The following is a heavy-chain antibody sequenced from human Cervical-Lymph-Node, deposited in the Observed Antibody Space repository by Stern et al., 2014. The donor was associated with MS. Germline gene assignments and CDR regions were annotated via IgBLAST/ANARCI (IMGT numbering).Heavy chain of an antibody. V-gene: IGHV5-51*01. CDR2: IYPADSDP. CDR3: ARQAAVAGTSDY. Sequence: VQLVQSGAEVKKPGESLKISCKASGYSFSNYWIAWVRQMPGKGLEWMGIIYPADSDPRYSPSFQGQVTISADRSISTAYLQWSSLKASDTAMYYCARQAAVAGTSDYWGQGTLVTVSS. D-gene: IGHD6-19*01. CDR1: GYSFSNYW. J-gene: IGHJ4*02.